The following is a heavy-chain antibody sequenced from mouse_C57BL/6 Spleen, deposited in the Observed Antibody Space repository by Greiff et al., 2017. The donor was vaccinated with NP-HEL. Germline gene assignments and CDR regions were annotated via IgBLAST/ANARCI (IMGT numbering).Heavy chain of an antibody. J-gene: IGHJ4*01. CDR2: INPSNGGT. CDR3: ARSDSNYFYAMDY. Sequence: LQESGTELVKPGASVKLSCKASGYTFTSYWMHWVKQRPGQGLEWIGNINPSNGGTNYNEKFKSKATLTVDKSSSTAYMQLSSLSSEDSAVYDCARSDSNYFYAMDYWGQGTSVTVSS. CDR1: GYTFTSYW. V-gene: IGHV1-53*01. D-gene: IGHD2-5*01.